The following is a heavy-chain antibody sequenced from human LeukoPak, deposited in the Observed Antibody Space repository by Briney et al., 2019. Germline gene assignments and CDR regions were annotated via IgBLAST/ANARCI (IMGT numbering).Heavy chain of an antibody. J-gene: IGHJ3*02. D-gene: IGHD5-18*01. V-gene: IGHV3-23*01. CDR1: GFTISSYA. CDR3: AKAVDTAMVRGAFDI. CDR2: ISGSGGST. Sequence: GGSLRLSCAASGFTISSYAMSWVRQAPGKGLEGISLISGSGGSTYYTDSVKGRYTISRDNSKNTLYLQMNSLRAEDTAVYYCAKAVDTAMVRGAFDIWGQGTMVTVSS.